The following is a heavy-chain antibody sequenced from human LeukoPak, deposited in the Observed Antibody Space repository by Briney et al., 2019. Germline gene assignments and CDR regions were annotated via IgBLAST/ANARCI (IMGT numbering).Heavy chain of an antibody. V-gene: IGHV6-1*01. D-gene: IGHD6-19*01. CDR1: GDSVSSNSAA. CDR2: TYYRSKWYN. Sequence: SQTLSLTCAISGDSVSSNSAAWNWIRQSPSRGLEWLGRTYYRSKWYNDYAVSVKSRITISPDTSKNQFSLQLNSVTPEDTAVYYCARGLLPYSSGWYGMMDVWGQGTTVTVSS. J-gene: IGHJ6*02. CDR3: ARGLLPYSSGWYGMMDV.